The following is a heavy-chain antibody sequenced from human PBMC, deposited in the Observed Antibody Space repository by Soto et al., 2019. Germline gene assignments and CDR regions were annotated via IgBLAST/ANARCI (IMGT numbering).Heavy chain of an antibody. CDR1: GCTLSSKR. J-gene: IGHJ4*02. Sequence: GGPISCPGAALGCTLSSKRMNWVRQAPGKGLEWVSSISSSSYIYYADSVKGRFTISRDNAKNSLYLQMNSLRAEDTAVYYCARDGAAFDYWGQGTLVTVS. CDR3: ARDGAAFDY. CDR2: ISSSSYI. V-gene: IGHV3-21*01. D-gene: IGHD3-16*01.